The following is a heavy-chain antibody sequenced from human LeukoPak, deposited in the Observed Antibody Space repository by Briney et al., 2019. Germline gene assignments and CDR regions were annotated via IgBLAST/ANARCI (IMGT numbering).Heavy chain of an antibody. CDR1: GFTFSSYA. J-gene: IGHJ6*02. CDR2: ISGSGGRT. Sequence: GGSLRLSCAASGFTFSSYAMSWVRQAPGKGLEWVSAISGSGGRTYYADSVKGRFTISRDNSKNTLYLQMNSLRAEDTAVYYCAKDVYYYYGMDVWGQGTTVTVSS. V-gene: IGHV3-23*01. CDR3: AKDVYYYYGMDV.